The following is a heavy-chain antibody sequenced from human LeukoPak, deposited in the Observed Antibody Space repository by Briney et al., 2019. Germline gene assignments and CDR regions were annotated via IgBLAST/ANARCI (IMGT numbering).Heavy chain of an antibody. V-gene: IGHV5-51*01. D-gene: IGHD3-22*01. J-gene: IGHJ3*02. CDR2: IYPGDSDT. CDR3: ARRRSQYYYDSSGYSPFFDI. Sequence: ASVKVSCKASGGTFSSYAISWVRQMPGKGLEWMGIIYPGDSDTRYSPSFQGQVTISADKSISTAYLQWSSLKASDTAMYYCARRRSQYYYDSSGYSPFFDIWGQGTMVTVSS. CDR1: GGTFSSYA.